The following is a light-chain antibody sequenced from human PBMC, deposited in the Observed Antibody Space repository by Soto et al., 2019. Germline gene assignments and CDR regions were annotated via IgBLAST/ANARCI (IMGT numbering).Light chain of an antibody. CDR2: GAS. CDR1: QSVSSSY. J-gene: IGKJ1*01. CDR3: QQYGILPKT. V-gene: IGKV3-20*01. Sequence: EIVLTQSPGTLSLSPGERATLSCRASQSVSSSYLAWYQQKPGQAPRLLIYGASSRATGIPDRFSGSGSGTDFTLTISRLEPEDFSLYFCQQYGILPKTFGQGTKVEIK.